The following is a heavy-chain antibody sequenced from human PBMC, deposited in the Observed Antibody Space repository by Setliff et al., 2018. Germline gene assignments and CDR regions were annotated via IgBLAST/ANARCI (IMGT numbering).Heavy chain of an antibody. CDR3: AHKYGDYVRYFQH. D-gene: IGHD4-17*01. V-gene: IGHV2-5*01. Sequence: GSGPTLVNPHRPTLTCTFSGFSFSTSLVGVGWIRQPPGKALEWLALIYWNDEKRYSPSLKSRLTITKDTSKNQVVLTMTNMDPVDTATYYCAHKYGDYVRYFQHWGQGTLVTVSS. CDR1: GFSFSTSLVG. CDR2: IYWNDEK. J-gene: IGHJ1*01.